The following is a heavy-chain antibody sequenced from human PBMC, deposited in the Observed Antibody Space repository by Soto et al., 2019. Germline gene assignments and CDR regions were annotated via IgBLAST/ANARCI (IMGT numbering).Heavy chain of an antibody. CDR2: IYFSGTT. J-gene: IGHJ5*02. CDR1: GDSISSSTYY. V-gene: IGHV4-39*02. CDR3: ARDDSSAYYYGRYNWFDP. D-gene: IGHD3-22*01. Sequence: SETLCLTCTVSGDSISSSTYYGGWIRQPPGKGLEWIGSIYFSGTTHYNPSLKSPVSISIDTSKNQFSLKLSSVTAADTAVYYCARDDSSAYYYGRYNWFDPWGQGTQVT.